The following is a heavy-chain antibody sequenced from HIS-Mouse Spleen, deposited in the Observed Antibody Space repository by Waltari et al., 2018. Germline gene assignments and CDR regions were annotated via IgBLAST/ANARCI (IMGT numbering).Heavy chain of an antibody. CDR1: GGSISSSSYY. Sequence: QLQLQESGPGLVKPSETLSLTCTVSGGSISSSSYYWGWIRQSPGKGLEWIGSIYYSGRTYSNPSLKSRVTISVDTSKNQFSLKLSSVTAADTAVYYCAREIPYSSSWYDWYFDLWGRGTLVTVSS. CDR2: IYYSGRT. D-gene: IGHD6-13*01. J-gene: IGHJ2*01. V-gene: IGHV4-39*07. CDR3: AREIPYSSSWYDWYFDL.